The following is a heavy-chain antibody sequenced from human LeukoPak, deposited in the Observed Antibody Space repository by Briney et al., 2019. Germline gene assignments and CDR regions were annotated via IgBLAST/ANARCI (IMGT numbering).Heavy chain of an antibody. CDR3: ARDVLLWFGELSRGVYFDY. Sequence: WASVKVSCKASGYTFTSYGIGWVRQAPGQGLERMGWISAYNGNTNYAQKLQGRVTMTTDTSTSTDYMELRSLRSDDTAVYYCARDVLLWFGELSRGVYFDYWGQGTLVIVSS. CDR1: GYTFTSYG. CDR2: ISAYNGNT. J-gene: IGHJ4*02. D-gene: IGHD3-10*01. V-gene: IGHV1-18*04.